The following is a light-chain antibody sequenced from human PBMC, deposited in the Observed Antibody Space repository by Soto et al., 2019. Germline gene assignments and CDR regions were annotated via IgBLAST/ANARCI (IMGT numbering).Light chain of an antibody. J-gene: IGKJ2*01. CDR3: QEYSHWPPRYT. V-gene: IGKV3-15*01. Sequence: ETXMTXXXXTXSVSPGETVTLSCRASQSVSTNLAWYQQKSGQAPRLLIYAASTRATGVPARFSXXXXXXXXXXXISGLQSEDFAVYFCQEYSHWPPRYTFGQGTKLDXK. CDR2: AAS. CDR1: QSVSTN.